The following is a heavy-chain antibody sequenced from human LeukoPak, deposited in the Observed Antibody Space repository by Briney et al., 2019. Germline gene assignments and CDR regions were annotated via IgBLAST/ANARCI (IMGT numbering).Heavy chain of an antibody. Sequence: GASVKVSCKASGGTFSSYAISWVRQAPGQGLEWMGGIIPIFGTANYAQKFQGRVTITADESTSTAYMELSSLRSEDTAVYYCARDSTKSLFYYYDSSGYGAFDIWGQGTMVTVSS. CDR1: GGTFSSYA. V-gene: IGHV1-69*13. J-gene: IGHJ3*02. CDR3: ARDSTKSLFYYYDSSGYGAFDI. D-gene: IGHD3-22*01. CDR2: IIPIFGTA.